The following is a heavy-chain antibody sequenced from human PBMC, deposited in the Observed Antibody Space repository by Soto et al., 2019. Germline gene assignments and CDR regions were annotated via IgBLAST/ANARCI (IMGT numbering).Heavy chain of an antibody. CDR1: GFTFINYA. J-gene: IGHJ2*01. CDR2: ISGGGDAT. CDR3: ARKVVWSTSRPDYWDFDL. Sequence: EVQLLESGGDSVQPGGSVRLSCAGSGFTFINYAMNWVRQAPGKGLEWVSTISGGGDATVFADSVRGRFTFSRDNYNNTVTLQMNSLGVDDKAVYYCARKVVWSTSRPDYWDFDLWGRGTLVTVSS. D-gene: IGHD2-21*01. V-gene: IGHV3-23*01.